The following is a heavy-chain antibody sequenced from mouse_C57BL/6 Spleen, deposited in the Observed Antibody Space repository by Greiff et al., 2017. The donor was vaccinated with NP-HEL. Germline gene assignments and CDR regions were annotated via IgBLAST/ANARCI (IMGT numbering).Heavy chain of an antibody. D-gene: IGHD2-4*01. J-gene: IGHJ2*01. CDR2: IDPETGGT. V-gene: IGHV1-15*01. CDR3: TRRINYFDY. Sequence: QVQLKESGAELVRPGASVTLSCKASGYTFTDYEMHWVKQTPVHGLEWIGAIDPETGGTAYNQKFKGKAILTADKSSSTAYMELRSLTSEDSAVYYCTRRINYFDYWGQGTTLTVSS. CDR1: GYTFTDYE.